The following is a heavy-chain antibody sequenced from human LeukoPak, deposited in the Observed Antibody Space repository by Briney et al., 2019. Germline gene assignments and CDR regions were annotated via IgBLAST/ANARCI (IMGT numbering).Heavy chain of an antibody. CDR2: ISTFDGDT. Sequence: GASVKVSCKASGRLFTSYGIAWVRQAPGEGLEWVGWISTFDGDTKVAENLQGRVTLTTDSSTSTAYMVLTNLKFDDTAVYYCVRARGCSNCVLTDGFDSWGQGTKVTVSS. J-gene: IGHJ3*01. CDR1: GRLFTSYG. V-gene: IGHV1-18*01. D-gene: IGHD6-13*01. CDR3: VRARGCSNCVLTDGFDS.